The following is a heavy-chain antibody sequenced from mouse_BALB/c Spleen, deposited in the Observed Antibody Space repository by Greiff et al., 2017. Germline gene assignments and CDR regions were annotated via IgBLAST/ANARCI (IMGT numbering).Heavy chain of an antibody. CDR1: GYTFSSYW. CDR3: ARVRGNYVSWFAY. J-gene: IGHJ3*01. V-gene: IGHV1-9*01. CDR2: ILPGSGST. Sequence: QVQLQQSGAELMKPGASVKISCKATGYTFSSYWIEWVKQRPGHGLEWIGEILPGSGSTNYNEKFKGKATFTADTSSNTAYMQLSSLTSEDSAVYYCARVRGNYVSWFAYWGQGTLVTVSA. D-gene: IGHD2-1*01.